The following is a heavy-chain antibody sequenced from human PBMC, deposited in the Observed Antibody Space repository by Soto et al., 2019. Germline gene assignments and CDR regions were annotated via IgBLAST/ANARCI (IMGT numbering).Heavy chain of an antibody. CDR2: ASPLSATT. CDR3: ARGGTAEADF. D-gene: IGHD2-21*02. J-gene: IGHJ4*02. CDR1: GYTFTGYG. Sequence: QAQLVQSGAEVKEPGASVKVSCKASGYTFTGYGITWVRQAPGQGLEWMGWASPLSATTNYAPKFQGRVTMTTDTSTNMAYMELRSLRSDDTAVDYCARGGTAEADFWVQGTLVTVSS. V-gene: IGHV1-18*01.